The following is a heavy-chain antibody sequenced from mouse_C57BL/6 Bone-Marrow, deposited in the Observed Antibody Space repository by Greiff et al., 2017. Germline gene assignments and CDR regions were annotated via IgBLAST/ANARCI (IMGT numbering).Heavy chain of an antibody. CDR1: GFTFSDYG. Sequence: DVKLVESGGGLVKPGGSLKLSCAASGFTFSDYGMHWVRQAPEKGLEWVAYISSGSSTIYYADTGKGRFTISRDNAKNTLFLQMTSLRSEDTAMYYCATRRYYYAMDYWGQGTSVTVSS. J-gene: IGHJ4*01. V-gene: IGHV5-17*01. CDR2: ISSGSSTI. CDR3: ATRRYYYAMDY.